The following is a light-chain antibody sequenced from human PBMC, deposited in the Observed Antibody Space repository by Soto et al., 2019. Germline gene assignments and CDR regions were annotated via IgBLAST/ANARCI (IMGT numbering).Light chain of an antibody. CDR2: GVN. Sequence: QSALTQPASVSGSPGQSITISCTGTSRDIGGHHFVSWYQHHPGKAPKPLIYGVNDRPSAVSIRFSGSKAGNTASLTISRLQAEDEAYYYCSAYRDNISLHFGGGTKLTVL. CDR3: SAYRDNISLH. CDR1: SRDIGGHHF. J-gene: IGLJ2*01. V-gene: IGLV2-14*01.